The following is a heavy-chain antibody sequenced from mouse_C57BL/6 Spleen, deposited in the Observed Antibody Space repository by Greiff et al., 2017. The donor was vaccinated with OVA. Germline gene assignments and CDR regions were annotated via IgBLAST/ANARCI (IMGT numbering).Heavy chain of an antibody. CDR2: ISSGSSTI. Sequence: VQLKESGGGLVKPGGSLKLSCAASGFTFSDYGMHWVRQAPEKGLEWVAYISSGSSTIYYADTVKGRSTISRDNTKNTLFLQMTSLKSEDTAMYYCARPLIYYDYDCAMDYWGQGTSVTVSS. J-gene: IGHJ4*01. CDR1: GFTFSDYG. CDR3: ARPLIYYDYDCAMDY. D-gene: IGHD2-4*01. V-gene: IGHV5-17*01.